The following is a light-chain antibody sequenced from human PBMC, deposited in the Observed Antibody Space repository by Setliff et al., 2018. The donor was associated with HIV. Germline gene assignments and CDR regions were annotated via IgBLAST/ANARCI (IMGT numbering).Light chain of an antibody. Sequence: QSVLTQPASVSGSPGQSITIPCTGTSSDVGGYNYVSWYQQHPGKAPKLMIYDVSKWPSGVSNRFSGSKSGNTASLTISGLQAEDEADYYCSSYTSSSTSVVFGGGTKGTVL. CDR2: DVS. V-gene: IGLV2-14*01. J-gene: IGLJ2*01. CDR3: SSYTSSSTSVV. CDR1: SSDVGGYNY.